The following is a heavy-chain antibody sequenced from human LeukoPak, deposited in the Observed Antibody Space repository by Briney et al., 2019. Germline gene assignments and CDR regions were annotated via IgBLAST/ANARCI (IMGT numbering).Heavy chain of an antibody. CDR1: GGSISNYY. CDR2: IYYSGST. CDR3: ARGRFDYYDSSGYCRPREYYSYYSYMDV. D-gene: IGHD3-22*01. J-gene: IGHJ6*03. Sequence: SETLSLTCTVSGGSISNYYWSWLRQPPGKELEWSGYIYYSGSTYYNPFPKSRVTISVDTSKNQFSLKLSSVTAADAAAYYCARGRFDYYDSSGYCRPREYYSYYSYMDVWGKGTAVTISS. V-gene: IGHV4-59*01.